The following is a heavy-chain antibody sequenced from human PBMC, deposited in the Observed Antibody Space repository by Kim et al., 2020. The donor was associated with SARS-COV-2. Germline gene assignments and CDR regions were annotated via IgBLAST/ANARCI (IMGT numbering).Heavy chain of an antibody. D-gene: IGHD3-22*01. V-gene: IGHV3-53*01. Sequence: SVKGRFTISRDNSKNTLYLQMNSLRAEDTAVYYCAREDYDSSGYASGFDYWGQGTLVTVSS. CDR3: AREDYDSSGYASGFDY. J-gene: IGHJ4*02.